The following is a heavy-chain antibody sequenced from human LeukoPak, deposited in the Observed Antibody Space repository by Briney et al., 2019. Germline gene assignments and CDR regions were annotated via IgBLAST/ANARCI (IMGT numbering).Heavy chain of an antibody. Sequence: ASVTVSCKASGDTFTRYDMHWVRQAPGQGLEWMGIINPSGGSTSYAQKFQGRVTMTRDTSTSTVYMELSSLRSEDTAVYYCARGGSSGLYWGQGTLVTVSS. D-gene: IGHD6-6*01. CDR3: ARGGSSGLY. CDR1: GDTFTRYD. J-gene: IGHJ4*02. CDR2: INPSGGST. V-gene: IGHV1-46*01.